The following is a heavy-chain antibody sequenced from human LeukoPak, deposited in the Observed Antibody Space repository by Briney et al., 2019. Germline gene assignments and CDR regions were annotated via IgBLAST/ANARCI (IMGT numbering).Heavy chain of an antibody. J-gene: IGHJ4*02. CDR2: ISGNGGST. V-gene: IGHV3-64D*09. CDR1: GFTFSRYP. Sequence: PGGSLRLSCSASGFTFSRYPMHWVRQAPGKGLEYVSAISGNGGSTYYADSVKGRFTISRDNSKNTLYLQMSSLRTEDTALYYCARGFVLGAAKNYFDYWGQGALVTVSS. CDR3: ARGFVLGAAKNYFDY. D-gene: IGHD2-21*02.